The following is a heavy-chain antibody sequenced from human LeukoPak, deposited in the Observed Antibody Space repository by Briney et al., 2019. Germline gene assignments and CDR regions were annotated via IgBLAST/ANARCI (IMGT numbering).Heavy chain of an antibody. J-gene: IGHJ6*03. CDR3: ARRPHSGGYRLYYYYYMDV. D-gene: IGHD1-26*01. CDR2: INHSGST. V-gene: IGHV4-34*01. Sequence: SETLSLTCAVYGGSFSGYYWSWIRQPPGKGLEWIGEINHSGSTNYNPSLKSRVTISVDTSKNQFSLKLSSVTAADTAVYYCARRPHSGGYRLYYYYYMDVWGKGTTVTVSS. CDR1: GGSFSGYY.